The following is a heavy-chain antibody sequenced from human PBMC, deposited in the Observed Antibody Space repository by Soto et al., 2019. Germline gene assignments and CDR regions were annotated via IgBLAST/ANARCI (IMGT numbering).Heavy chain of an antibody. CDR2: FDPEDGET. V-gene: IGHV1-24*01. CDR3: ATVDHDMDAFDI. Sequence: ASVKVSCKVSGYTLTELSMHWVRQAPGKGLEWMGGFDPEDGETIYAQKFQGRVTMTEDTSTDTAYMELSSLRSEDTAVYYCATVDHDMDAFDIWGQGTMVTVSS. CDR1: GYTLTELS. J-gene: IGHJ3*02. D-gene: IGHD3-9*01.